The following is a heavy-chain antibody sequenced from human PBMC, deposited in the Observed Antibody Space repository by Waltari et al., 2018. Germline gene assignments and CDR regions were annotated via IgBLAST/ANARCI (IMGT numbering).Heavy chain of an antibody. CDR3: AKEWEIFGVVIGHFDY. Sequence: QVQLVESGGGVVQPGGSLRLSCAASGFTFSSYGMHWVRQAPGKGLEWVAFIRYDGSNKYYADSVKGRFTISRDNSKNTLYLQMNSLRAEDTAVYYCAKEWEIFGVVIGHFDYWGQGTLVTVSS. V-gene: IGHV3-30*02. D-gene: IGHD3-3*01. J-gene: IGHJ4*02. CDR1: GFTFSSYG. CDR2: IRYDGSNK.